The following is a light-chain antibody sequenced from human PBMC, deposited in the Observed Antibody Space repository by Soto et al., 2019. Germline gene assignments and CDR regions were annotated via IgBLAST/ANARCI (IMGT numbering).Light chain of an antibody. CDR2: EVT. J-gene: IGLJ2*01. V-gene: IGLV2-8*01. Sequence: QPALTQPPSASGSPGQSVTISCTGTSSDVGVYNYVSWYQQHPGKAPKLMIYEVTKRPSGVPDRCSVSKSGNTASLTGSGLQDEDEADYYRSSDAVSNHLVFGGGTTLTVL. CDR3: SSDAVSNHLV. CDR1: SSDVGVYNY.